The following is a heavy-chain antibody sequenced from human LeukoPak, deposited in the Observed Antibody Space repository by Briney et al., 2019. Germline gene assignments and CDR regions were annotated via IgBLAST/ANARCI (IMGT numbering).Heavy chain of an antibody. D-gene: IGHD3-10*01. CDR2: IRGSGTST. V-gene: IGHV3-23*01. Sequence: GGSLRLSCAGSGFTFSSYGMSWVRRAPGKGLEWVSCIRGSGTSTYYADSVKGRFTISRDNSKNTLYLQMNSLRAEDTAVYYCAKVTYGSGTYGAFDYWGQGTLVTVSS. J-gene: IGHJ4*02. CDR1: GFTFSSYG. CDR3: AKVTYGSGTYGAFDY.